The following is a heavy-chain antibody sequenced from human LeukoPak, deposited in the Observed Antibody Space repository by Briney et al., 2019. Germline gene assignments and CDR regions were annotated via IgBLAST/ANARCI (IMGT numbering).Heavy chain of an antibody. J-gene: IGHJ4*02. CDR2: INPNSGGT. CDR3: ARDLVVRELMGY. V-gene: IGHV1-2*02. CDR1: GYTFTDSH. D-gene: IGHD3-10*01. Sequence: ASGKVSCKASGYTFTDSHMHWVRQAPGQGLEWMGWINPNSGGTNYAQQFQGRVTMTRDTSISTAYMELNRLRSDDTAVYYCARDLVVRELMGYWGQGTLVTVSS.